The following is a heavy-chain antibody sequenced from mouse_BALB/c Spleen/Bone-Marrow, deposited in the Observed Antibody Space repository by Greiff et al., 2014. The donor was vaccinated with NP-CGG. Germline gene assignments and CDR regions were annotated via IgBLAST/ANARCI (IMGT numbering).Heavy chain of an antibody. D-gene: IGHD1-1*01. Sequence: VQLKESGGGLVQPGGSRKLSCAASGFTFSSFGMHWVRQAPEKGLEWVAYISSGRSTIYYADTVKGRFTISRDNPKNTLFLQMTSLRSEDTAMYYCARLRRYYGYFDYWGQGTTLTVSS. J-gene: IGHJ2*01. V-gene: IGHV5-17*02. CDR3: ARLRRYYGYFDY. CDR2: ISSGRSTI. CDR1: GFTFSSFG.